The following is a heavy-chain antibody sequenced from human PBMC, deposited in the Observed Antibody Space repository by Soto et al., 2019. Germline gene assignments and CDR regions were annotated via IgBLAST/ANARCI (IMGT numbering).Heavy chain of an antibody. Sequence: GKGLEWVSVIYSGGSTYYADSVKGRFTISRDNSKNTLYLQMNSLRAEDTAVYCCARVPTLYSSSWYFDYWGQGTLVTVS. D-gene: IGHD6-13*01. V-gene: IGHV3-66*01. J-gene: IGHJ4*02. CDR3: ARVPTLYSSSWYFDY. CDR2: IYSGGST.